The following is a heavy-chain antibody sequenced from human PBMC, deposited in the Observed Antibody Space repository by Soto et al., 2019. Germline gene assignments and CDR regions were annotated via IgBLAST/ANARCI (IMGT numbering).Heavy chain of an antibody. D-gene: IGHD6-13*01. V-gene: IGHV4-39*01. CDR1: GGSISSSSYY. CDR2: IYYSGST. Sequence: PSETLSLTCTVSGGSISSSSYYWGWIRQPPGKGLEWIGSIYYSGSTYYNPSLKSRVPISVDTSKNQFSLKLSSVTAADTAVYYCARQGSSSPKPFQHWGQGTLVTVSS. CDR3: ARQGSSSPKPFQH. J-gene: IGHJ1*01.